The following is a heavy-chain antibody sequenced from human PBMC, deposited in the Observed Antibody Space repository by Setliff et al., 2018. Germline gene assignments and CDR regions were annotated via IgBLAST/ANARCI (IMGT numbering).Heavy chain of an antibody. Sequence: KAGGSLRLSCAASGFTFSDYTMTWVRQAPGKGLEWVSSISSISTYIYYADSMKGRFTISRDNAKNSLYLQVNSLRAEDTAVYYCARASYHYWYFDLWGRGTLVTAPQ. V-gene: IGHV3-21*01. CDR1: GFTFSDYT. J-gene: IGHJ2*01. CDR2: ISSISTYI. D-gene: IGHD2-2*01. CDR3: ARASYHYWYFDL.